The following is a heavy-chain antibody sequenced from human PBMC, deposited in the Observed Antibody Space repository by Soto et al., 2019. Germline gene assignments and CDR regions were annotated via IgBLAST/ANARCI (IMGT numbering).Heavy chain of an antibody. CDR3: TTDSPQIFGVVY. D-gene: IGHD3-3*01. V-gene: IGHV3-15*01. J-gene: IGHJ4*02. Sequence: PGGSLRLSCAASGFTFSNAWMSWVRQAPGKGLEWVGRIKSKTDGGTTDYAAPVKGRFTISRDDSKNTLYLQMNSLKTEDTAVYYCTTDSPQIFGVVYWGQGTLVTVSS. CDR2: IKSKTDGGTT. CDR1: GFTFSNAW.